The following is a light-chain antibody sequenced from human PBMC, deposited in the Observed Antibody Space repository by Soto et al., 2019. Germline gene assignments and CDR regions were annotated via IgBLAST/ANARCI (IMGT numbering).Light chain of an antibody. CDR3: QQYASTWT. Sequence: EIVLTQSPGTLSLSPGERATLSCRASQSVSSTYVAWYQQKSGQAPRLLIHGASSRATGIPDRFSGSGSGTDFTLTISRLETEDFAVYYCQQYASTWTFGQGTKVEIK. J-gene: IGKJ1*01. CDR2: GAS. V-gene: IGKV3-20*01. CDR1: QSVSSTY.